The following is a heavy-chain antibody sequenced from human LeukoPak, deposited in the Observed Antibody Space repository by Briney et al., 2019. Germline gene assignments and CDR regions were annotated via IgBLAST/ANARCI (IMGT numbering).Heavy chain of an antibody. CDR1: GFSFDKYG. Sequence: GGSLRLSCVASGFSFDKYGIHWVRQAPGKGLEWVTFMQYDGSDKFYADSVKGRFTISRDNSKNTVFLQMNGLRIDDTAVYYCARRDDFDYWGQGTLVTVSS. D-gene: IGHD5-24*01. CDR2: MQYDGSDK. J-gene: IGHJ4*02. V-gene: IGHV3-30*02. CDR3: ARRDDFDY.